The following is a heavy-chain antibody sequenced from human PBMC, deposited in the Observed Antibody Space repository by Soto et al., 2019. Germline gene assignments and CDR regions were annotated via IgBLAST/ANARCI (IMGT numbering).Heavy chain of an antibody. D-gene: IGHD5-18*01. CDR1: GYTFTNYA. CDR2: INPGNGNT. V-gene: IGHV1-3*01. CDR3: ARSEGGGRMVTSFDY. Sequence: ASVKVSCKASGYTFTNYAMHWVRQAPGQRLEWMGWINPGNGNTKYSQKLQGRVTITRDTSASTAYMELSSLRSEDTAVYHCARSEGGGRMVTSFDYWGQGTPVTVSS. J-gene: IGHJ4*02.